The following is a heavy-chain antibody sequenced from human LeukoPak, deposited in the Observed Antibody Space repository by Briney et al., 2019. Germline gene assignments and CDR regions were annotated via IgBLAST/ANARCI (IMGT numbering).Heavy chain of an antibody. CDR2: IYYSGGT. V-gene: IGHV4-59*01. CDR1: GGSISSYY. J-gene: IGHJ5*02. CDR3: ARVRSPGIVVVPAAIMRYNWFHP. Sequence: PSETLSLTCTVSGGSISSYYWSWIRQPPGKGLEWVGYIYYSGGTNYNPSLKSRVSISVDTSKNQFSLKLSSVTAADTAVYYCARVRSPGIVVVPAAIMRYNWFHPWGQGTLVTVSS. D-gene: IGHD2-2*02.